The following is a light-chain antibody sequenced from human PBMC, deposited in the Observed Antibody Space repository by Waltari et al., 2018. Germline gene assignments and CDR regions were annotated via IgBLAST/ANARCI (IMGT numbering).Light chain of an antibody. CDR2: SDN. CDR3: ATWDDSLIGLYV. J-gene: IGLJ1*01. CDR1: SSNIPGQH. Sequence: QSVLTPPPSASGTPGQMVTVSCSGTSSNIPGQHVRWYQQLTGAAPKLLIYSDNQRPSGVPDRFSGSKSGTSASLAISGLQSEDETDYYCATWDDSLIGLYVFGTGTKVTVL. V-gene: IGLV1-44*01.